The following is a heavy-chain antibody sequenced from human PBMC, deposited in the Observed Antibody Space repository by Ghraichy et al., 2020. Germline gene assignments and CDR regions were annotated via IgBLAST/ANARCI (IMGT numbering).Heavy chain of an antibody. CDR3: ARVRTGAGYNNYFDY. CDR1: GGSISSSSYY. V-gene: IGHV4-39*01. CDR2: IYYSGGT. D-gene: IGHD5-24*01. J-gene: IGHJ4*02. Sequence: SQTLSLTCTVSGGSISSSSYYWGWIRQPPGKGLEWIGGIYYSGGTYYNPSLKSRVTISVDTSKNQFSLKLNSVTAADTAVYYCARVRTGAGYNNYFDYWGQGTLVTVSS.